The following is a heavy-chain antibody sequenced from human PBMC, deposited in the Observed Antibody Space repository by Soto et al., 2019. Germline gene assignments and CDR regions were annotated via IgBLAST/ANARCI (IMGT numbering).Heavy chain of an antibody. CDR3: ARVPYSSGWPTRVFFEY. Sequence: QVQLVQSGAEVKKPGSSVKVSCKASGGTFSSYAISWVRQAPGQGLEWMGGVIPIFGTANYAQKFQGRVTITADESTSTAYMELSSRRSEDTAVYYCARVPYSSGWPTRVFFEYWGQGTLVTVSS. CDR2: VIPIFGTA. J-gene: IGHJ4*02. CDR1: GGTFSSYA. D-gene: IGHD6-19*01. V-gene: IGHV1-69*01.